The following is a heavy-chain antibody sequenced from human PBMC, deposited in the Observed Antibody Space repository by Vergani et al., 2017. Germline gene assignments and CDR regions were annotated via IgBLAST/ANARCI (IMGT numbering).Heavy chain of an antibody. V-gene: IGHV4-59*01. CDR2: IYYSGST. CDR1: GGSISSYH. J-gene: IGHJ2*01. D-gene: IGHD2-2*02. Sequence: QVQLQESGPGLVKPSETLSLTCTVSGGSISSYHWSWIRQPPGKGLEWIGYIYYSGSTNYNPSLTSRATISVDTSKNQFSLTLCSVTAADTAVHYCARGQGGYWSSTGCDKAGVYWYFDRWGRGTLVTVSS. CDR3: ARGQGGYWSSTGCDKAGVYWYFDR.